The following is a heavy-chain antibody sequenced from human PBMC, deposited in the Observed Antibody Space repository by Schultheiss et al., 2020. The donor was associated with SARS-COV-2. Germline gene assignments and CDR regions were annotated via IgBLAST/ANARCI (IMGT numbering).Heavy chain of an antibody. CDR1: GGTFSSYA. J-gene: IGHJ5*02. CDR3: ARVGESDSSSWYRLGFDP. V-gene: IGHV1-69*13. D-gene: IGHD6-13*01. Sequence: SVKVSCKASGGTFSSYAISWVRQAPGQGLEWMGGIIPIFGTANYAQKFQGRVTITADESTSTAYMELSSLRSEDTAVYYCARVGESDSSSWYRLGFDPWGQGTLVTVSS. CDR2: IIPIFGTA.